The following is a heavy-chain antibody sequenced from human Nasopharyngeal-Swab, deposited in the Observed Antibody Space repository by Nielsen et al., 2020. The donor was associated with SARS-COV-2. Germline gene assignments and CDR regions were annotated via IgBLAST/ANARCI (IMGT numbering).Heavy chain of an antibody. J-gene: IGHJ4*02. CDR2: ISSSGSYI. CDR1: GFTFSSYS. V-gene: IGHV3-21*01. D-gene: IGHD4-17*01. CDR3: ARVSTYGDYGPFDY. Sequence: GESLKISCAASGFTFSSYSMNWVRQAPGKGLEWVSSISSSGSYIYYADSVKGRFTISRDNAKNSLYLQMNSLRAEDTAVYYCARVSTYGDYGPFDYWGQGTLVTVSS.